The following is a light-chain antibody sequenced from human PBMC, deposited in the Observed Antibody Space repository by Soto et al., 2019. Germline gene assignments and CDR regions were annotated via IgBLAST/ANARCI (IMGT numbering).Light chain of an antibody. Sequence: QSVLTPPASISGTPGQAVTIYCTGTSSDVGGYNYVSWYQQHPGKAPKLMIYDVSNRPSGVSNRFSGSKSGNTASLTISGLQAEDEADYYCSSYTSSSTLGVFGTGTQLTVL. CDR1: SSDVGGYNY. CDR2: DVS. J-gene: IGLJ1*01. CDR3: SSYTSSSTLGV. V-gene: IGLV2-14*01.